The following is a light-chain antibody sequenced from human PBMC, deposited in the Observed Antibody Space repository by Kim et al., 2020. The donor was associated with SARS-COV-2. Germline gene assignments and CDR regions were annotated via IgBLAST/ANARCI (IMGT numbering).Light chain of an antibody. Sequence: GQSVTISCSGSSGDVGRYDFVSWYQHHPGEAPKFMIYDVTKRPSGVPDRFSGSKSGNTASLTISGLQPEDEADYYCYSYAGRYTYVFGTGTKVT. J-gene: IGLJ1*01. V-gene: IGLV2-11*01. CDR3: YSYAGRYTYV. CDR1: SGDVGRYDF. CDR2: DVT.